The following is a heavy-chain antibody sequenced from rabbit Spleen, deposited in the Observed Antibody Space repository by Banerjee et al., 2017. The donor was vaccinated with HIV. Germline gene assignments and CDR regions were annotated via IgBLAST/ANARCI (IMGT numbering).Heavy chain of an antibody. D-gene: IGHD1-1*01. CDR1: GFSFSGSHY. CDR3: ARDLTSVIGWNFNL. J-gene: IGHJ4*01. V-gene: IGHV1S40*01. CDR2: IYAGGSGTT. Sequence: QSLEESGGDLVKPGASLTLTCTASGFSFSGSHYMCWVRQAPGKGLEWIACIYAGGSGTTYYASWAKGRFTISKTSSTTVTLQMTSLTDADTATYFCARDLTSVIGWNFNLWGPGTLVTVS.